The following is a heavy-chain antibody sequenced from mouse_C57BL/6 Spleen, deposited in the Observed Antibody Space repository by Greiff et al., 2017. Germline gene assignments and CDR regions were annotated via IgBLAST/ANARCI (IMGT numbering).Heavy chain of an antibody. Sequence: EVQVVESGGGLVKPGGSLKLSCAASGFTFSSYAMSWVRQTPEKRLEWVATISDGGSYTYYPDNVKGRFTISRDNAKNNLYLQMSHLKSEDTAMYYCAGERDRYFDVWGTGTTVTVSS. J-gene: IGHJ1*03. D-gene: IGHD3-3*01. CDR1: GFTFSSYA. CDR3: AGERDRYFDV. CDR2: ISDGGSYT. V-gene: IGHV5-4*01.